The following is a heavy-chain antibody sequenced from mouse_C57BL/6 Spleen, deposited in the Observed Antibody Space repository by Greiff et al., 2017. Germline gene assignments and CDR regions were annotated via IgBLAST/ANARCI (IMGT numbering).Heavy chain of an antibody. V-gene: IGHV1-53*01. D-gene: IGHD2-4*01. J-gene: IGHJ3*01. CDR1: GYTFTSYW. Sequence: VQLQQSGTELVKPGASVKLSCKASGYTFTSYWMHWVKQRPGQGLEWIGNINPSNGGTNYNEKFKSKATLTVDKSSSTAYMQLSSLTSEDSAVYYCARGDYYDYDLFAYWGQGTLVTVSA. CDR3: ARGDYYDYDLFAY. CDR2: INPSNGGT.